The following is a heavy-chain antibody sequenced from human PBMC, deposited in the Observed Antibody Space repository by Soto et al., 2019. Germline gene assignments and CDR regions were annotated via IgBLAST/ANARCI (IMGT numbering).Heavy chain of an antibody. CDR3: ASWGTSTLLSQPLYYYYYGMDV. D-gene: IGHD1-1*01. V-gene: IGHV3-53*01. CDR2: IYSGGST. CDR1: GFTVSSNY. Sequence: GGSLRLSCAASGFTVSSNYMSWVRQAPGKGLEWVSVIYSGGSTYYADSVKGRFTISRDNSKNTLYLQMNSLRAEDTAVYYCASWGTSTLLSQPLYYYYYGMDVWGQGTTVTVSS. J-gene: IGHJ6*02.